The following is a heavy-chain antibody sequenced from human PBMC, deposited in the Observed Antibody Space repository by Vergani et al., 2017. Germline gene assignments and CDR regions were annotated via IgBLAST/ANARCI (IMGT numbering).Heavy chain of an antibody. CDR3: ASPDSSGYLLAFDI. J-gene: IGHJ3*02. V-gene: IGHV4-39*01. CDR2: IYYSGST. Sequence: QLQLQESGPGLVKPSETLSLPCTVSGGSISSSSYYWGWIRQPPGKGLEWIGSIYYSGSTYYNPSLKSRVTISVDTAKNQFSLKLSSVTAADTAVYYCASPDSSGYLLAFDIWGQGTMVTVSS. D-gene: IGHD3-22*01. CDR1: GGSISSSSYY.